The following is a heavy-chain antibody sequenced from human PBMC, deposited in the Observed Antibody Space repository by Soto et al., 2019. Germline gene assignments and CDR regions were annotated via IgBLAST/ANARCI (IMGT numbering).Heavy chain of an antibody. J-gene: IGHJ5*02. CDR1: GYSLTSYC. Sequence: GESLKISCKGSGYSLTSYCIGWVRQMPGKGLEWMGIIYPGDSDTRYSPSFQGQVTISADKSISTAYLQWSSLKASDTAMYYCARHHDSGYEGYNWFDPWGQGTLVTVSS. CDR3: ARHHDSGYEGYNWFDP. D-gene: IGHD5-12*01. V-gene: IGHV5-51*01. CDR2: IYPGDSDT.